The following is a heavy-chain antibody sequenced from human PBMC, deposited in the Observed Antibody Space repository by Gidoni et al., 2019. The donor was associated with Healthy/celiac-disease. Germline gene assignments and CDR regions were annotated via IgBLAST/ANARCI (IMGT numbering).Heavy chain of an antibody. D-gene: IGHD3-3*01. Sequence: QVQLQESGPGLVKPSQTLSLTCTFSGGSSRSGGSYWSWIRPHPGKGLEWIGYIYYSGSTYYNPSLKSRVTISVDTSKNQFSLKLSSVTAADTAVYYCASSRGDVTIFGVVTFDYWGQGTLVTVSS. CDR2: IYYSGST. J-gene: IGHJ4*02. CDR1: GGSSRSGGSY. CDR3: ASSRGDVTIFGVVTFDY. V-gene: IGHV4-31*03.